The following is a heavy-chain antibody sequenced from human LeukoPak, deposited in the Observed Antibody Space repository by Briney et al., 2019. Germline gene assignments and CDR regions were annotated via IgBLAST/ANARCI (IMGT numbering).Heavy chain of an antibody. CDR2: ISGSGGST. CDR1: GFTFSSFA. CDR3: AKDPSLFDY. J-gene: IGHJ4*02. V-gene: IGHV3-23*01. Sequence: GGSLRLSCAASGFTFSSFAMSWVRQAPGKGLEWVSIISGSGGSTYFTDSVKGRFTISRDNSKNTLYLQMNSLRAEDTAVYYCAKDPSLFDYWGQGTLVTVSS.